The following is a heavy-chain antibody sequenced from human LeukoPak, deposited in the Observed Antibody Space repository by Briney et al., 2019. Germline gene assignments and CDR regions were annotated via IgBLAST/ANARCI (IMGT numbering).Heavy chain of an antibody. CDR3: ARAYDFWSGPLDY. J-gene: IGHJ4*02. V-gene: IGHV3-33*01. CDR1: GFIFSSYG. CDR2: IWYDGSNK. Sequence: GGSLRLSCAASGFIFSSYGMHWVRQAPGKGLEWVAVIWYDGSNKYYADSVKGRFTISRDNSKNTLYLQMNSLRAEDTAVYYCARAYDFWSGPLDYWGQGTPVTVSS. D-gene: IGHD3-3*01.